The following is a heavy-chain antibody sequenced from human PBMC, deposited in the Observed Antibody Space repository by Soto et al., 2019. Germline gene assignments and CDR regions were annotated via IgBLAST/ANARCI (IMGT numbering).Heavy chain of an antibody. D-gene: IGHD6-19*01. V-gene: IGHV1-18*04. CDR3: ARSPIAVAGTGIEYFQH. CDR2: ISAYNGNT. Sequence: QVQLVQSGAEVKKPGASVKVSCKASGYTFTSYGISWVRQAPGHGLEWIGWISAYNGNTNYAQKPQGRVTMTTDTSTSTAYMELRSLRSDDTAVYYCARSPIAVAGTGIEYFQHWGQGTLVTVSS. CDR1: GYTFTSYG. J-gene: IGHJ1*01.